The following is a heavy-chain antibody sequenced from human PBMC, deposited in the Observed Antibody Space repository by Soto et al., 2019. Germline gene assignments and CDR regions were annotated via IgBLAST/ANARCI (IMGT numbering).Heavy chain of an antibody. CDR1: GYTFTSYG. D-gene: IGHD2-2*01. CDR2: ISAYNGNT. CDR3: ARLNCISTSCYYYYGMDV. J-gene: IGHJ6*02. Sequence: GASVKVSCKASGYTFTSYGISWVRQAPGQGLEWMGWISAYNGNTNYAQKLQGRVTMATDTSTSTAYMELRSLRSDDTAVYYCARLNCISTSCYYYYGMDVWGQGTLVTVSS. V-gene: IGHV1-18*01.